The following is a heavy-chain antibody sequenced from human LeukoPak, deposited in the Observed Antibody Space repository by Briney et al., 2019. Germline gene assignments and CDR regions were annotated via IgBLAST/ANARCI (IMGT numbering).Heavy chain of an antibody. Sequence: PGGSLRLSCAASGFTFSSYAMSWVRQAPGKGLEWVSAISGSGGSTYYADSVKGRFTISRDNSKNTLYLQMNSLRAEDTAVYYCAKDLSALPDTAMVTDYWGQGTLVTVSS. CDR2: ISGSGGST. CDR3: AKDLSALPDTAMVTDY. D-gene: IGHD5-18*01. CDR1: GFTFSSYA. V-gene: IGHV3-23*01. J-gene: IGHJ4*02.